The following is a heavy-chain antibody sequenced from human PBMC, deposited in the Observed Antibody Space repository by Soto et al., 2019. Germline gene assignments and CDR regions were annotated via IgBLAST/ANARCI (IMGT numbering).Heavy chain of an antibody. D-gene: IGHD5-18*01. CDR1: GITFSSYS. CDR2: ISSSKTT. J-gene: IGHJ4*02. CDR3: VGNQDVHTPMVHGNY. Sequence: EVQLVESGGGLVQPGESLRLSCTASGITFSSYSMNWVRQAPGTGLEWLSYISSSKTTYADSVKGRFTISRDSAKNSVYLQMNSLRDEDTAVYYCVGNQDVHTPMVHGNYWGRGTRVTVSS. V-gene: IGHV3-48*02.